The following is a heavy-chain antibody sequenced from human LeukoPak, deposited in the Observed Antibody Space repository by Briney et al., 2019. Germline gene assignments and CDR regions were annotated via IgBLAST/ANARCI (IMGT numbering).Heavy chain of an antibody. CDR1: GFTFGDYA. V-gene: IGHV3-49*04. CDR3: TRDQTPYY. CDR2: IRSEIYGGTP. Sequence: GGTLRLSCAASGFTFGDYAMTWVRQAPGKGLEWVGFIRSEIYGGTPEYAASVKGRFTISRDDSKGIAYLQMNSLKTEDTALYYCTRDQTPYYWGQGTLVTVSS. J-gene: IGHJ4*02.